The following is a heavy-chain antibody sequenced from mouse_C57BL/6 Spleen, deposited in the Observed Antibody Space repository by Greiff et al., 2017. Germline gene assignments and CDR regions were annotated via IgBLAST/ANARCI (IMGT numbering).Heavy chain of an antibody. V-gene: IGHV3-6*01. D-gene: IGHD3-2*02. J-gene: IGHJ1*03. Sequence: EVKLQESGPGLVKPSQSLSLTCSVTGYSITSGYYWNWIRQFPGNKLEWMGYISYDGSNNYNTPLKNRISITRDTSKNQFFLKLNSVTTEDTATYYCARRKALKDFDVWGTGTTVTVSS. CDR1: GYSITSGYY. CDR2: ISYDGSN. CDR3: ARRKALKDFDV.